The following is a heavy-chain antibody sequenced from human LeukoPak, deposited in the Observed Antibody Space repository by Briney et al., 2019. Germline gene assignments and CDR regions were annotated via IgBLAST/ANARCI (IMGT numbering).Heavy chain of an antibody. CDR2: IWYDGSNK. V-gene: IGHV3-33*06. D-gene: IGHD6-6*01. Sequence: GRSQRLSCAASGFTFSSYGMHWVRQAPGKGREWVAVIWYDGSNKYYADSVKGRFTISRDNSKNTLYLQMNSLRAEDTAVYYCAKTGYSSSSGDYYYYMDVWGKGTTVTVSS. J-gene: IGHJ6*03. CDR3: AKTGYSSSSGDYYYYMDV. CDR1: GFTFSSYG.